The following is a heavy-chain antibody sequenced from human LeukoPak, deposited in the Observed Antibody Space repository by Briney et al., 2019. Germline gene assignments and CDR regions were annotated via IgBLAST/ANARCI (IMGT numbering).Heavy chain of an antibody. Sequence: SETLSLTCAVYGGSFSGYYWSWIRQPPGKGLEGIGEINHSGSTNYNPSLNSRVTISVATSNNQFSLKLSSVTAADTAVYYCTSVNSTPYPWGQGTLVTVSS. CDR1: GGSFSGYY. D-gene: IGHD2-15*01. V-gene: IGHV4-34*01. CDR3: TSVNSTPYP. CDR2: INHSGST. J-gene: IGHJ4*02.